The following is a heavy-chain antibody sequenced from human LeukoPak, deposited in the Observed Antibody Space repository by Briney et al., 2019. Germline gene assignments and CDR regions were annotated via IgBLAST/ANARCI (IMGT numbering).Heavy chain of an antibody. CDR2: IGHDGSNK. CDR3: ARDVRIVYYDRSPDY. Sequence: PGESLRLSCAASGFTFNRYGMHWVRQAPGKGLEWVAYIGHDGSNKYYADSVKGRFTISRDSSKNTLYLQMNSLRAEDTAVYYCARDVRIVYYDRSPDYWGQGTLVTVSS. J-gene: IGHJ4*02. V-gene: IGHV3-30*02. CDR1: GFTFNRYG. D-gene: IGHD3-22*01.